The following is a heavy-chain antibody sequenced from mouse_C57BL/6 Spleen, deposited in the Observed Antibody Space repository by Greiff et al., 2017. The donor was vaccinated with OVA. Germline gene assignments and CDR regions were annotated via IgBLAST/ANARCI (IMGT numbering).Heavy chain of an antibody. CDR1: GYTFTSYG. CDR2: IYPRSGNT. Sequence: QVQLQQSGAELARPGASVKLSCKASGYTFTSYGISWVKQRTGQGLEWIGEIYPRSGNTYYNEKFKGKATLTADKSSSTAYMELRSLTSEDSAVYFCARSGDYVNLKAYWGQGTLVTVSA. J-gene: IGHJ3*01. V-gene: IGHV1-81*01. D-gene: IGHD2-1*01. CDR3: ARSGDYVNLKAY.